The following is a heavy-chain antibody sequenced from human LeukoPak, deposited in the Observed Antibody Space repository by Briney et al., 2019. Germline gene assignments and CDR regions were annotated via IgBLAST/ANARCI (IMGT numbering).Heavy chain of an antibody. CDR3: ARNNWFDA. J-gene: IGHJ5*02. Sequence: GGSLRLSCAASGFTFSSYSMSWVRQAPGKGLEWVSVIYSGGSTFYADSVKGRFTISRDNSKNTLYLQMNGLRAEDTAVYYCARNNWFDAWGQGTLVTVSS. V-gene: IGHV3-53*01. CDR2: IYSGGST. CDR1: GFTFSSYS.